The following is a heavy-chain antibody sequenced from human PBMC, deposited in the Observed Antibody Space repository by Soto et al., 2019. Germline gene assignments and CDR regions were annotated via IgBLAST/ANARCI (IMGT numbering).Heavy chain of an antibody. J-gene: IGHJ6*02. CDR3: ARVSSYDFWSGYLYYYYGMDV. CDR1: GYTFTGYY. Sequence: GASVKVSCKSSGYTFTGYYMHWVRQAPGQVLEWMGWINPNSGGTNYAQKFQGRATMTRDTSISTAYMELSRLRSDDTAVYYCARVSSYDFWSGYLYYYYGMDVWGQGTTVTVSS. V-gene: IGHV1-2*02. CDR2: INPNSGGT. D-gene: IGHD3-3*01.